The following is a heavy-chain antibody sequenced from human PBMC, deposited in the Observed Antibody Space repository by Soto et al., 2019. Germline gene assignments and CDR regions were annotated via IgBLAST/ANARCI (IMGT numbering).Heavy chain of an antibody. CDR3: AKGWELLSYYYGMDV. CDR1: GFTFSSYA. J-gene: IGHJ6*02. CDR2: ISGSGGST. D-gene: IGHD1-26*01. Sequence: GGSLRLSCAASGFTFSSYAMSWVRQAPGKGLEWVSAISGSGGSTYYADSVKGRFTISRDNSKNTLYLQMNSLRAEDTAVYYCAKGWELLSYYYGMDVWGQGTTVTVSS. V-gene: IGHV3-23*01.